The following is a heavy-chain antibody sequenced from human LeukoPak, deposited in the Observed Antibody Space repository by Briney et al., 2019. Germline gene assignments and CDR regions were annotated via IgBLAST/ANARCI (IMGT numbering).Heavy chain of an antibody. J-gene: IGHJ4*02. CDR1: GDSISGFY. V-gene: IGHV4-59*01. D-gene: IGHD3-10*01. CDR3: VRHYASGKPWFDY. Sequence: SETLSLTCTVSGDSISGFYWSWIRQPPGKGLEWIGYIYYSGSTNYNPSLKSRVTISVDTSENQFSLKLSSVTAADTAVYYCVRHYASGKPWFDYWGQGTLVTVSS. CDR2: IYYSGST.